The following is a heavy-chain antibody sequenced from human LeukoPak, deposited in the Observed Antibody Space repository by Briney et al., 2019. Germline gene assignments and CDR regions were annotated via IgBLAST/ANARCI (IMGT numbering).Heavy chain of an antibody. J-gene: IGHJ6*02. D-gene: IGHD1-1*01. Sequence: SQTLSLTCVVSGGSISRGSYYWNWIRQPAGKGLEWMGRIYNSGSTNYNPSLNSRVTISVDKSKNQFSLKLRSVTAADTAVYYCASYRTATRYYYYGMDVWGQGTTVTVSS. CDR2: IYNSGST. V-gene: IGHV4-61*02. CDR3: ASYRTATRYYYYGMDV. CDR1: GGSISRGSYY.